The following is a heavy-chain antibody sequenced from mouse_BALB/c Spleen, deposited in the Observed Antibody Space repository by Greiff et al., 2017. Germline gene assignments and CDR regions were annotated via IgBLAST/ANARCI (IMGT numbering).Heavy chain of an antibody. J-gene: IGHJ2*01. V-gene: IGHV14-4*02. D-gene: IGHD1-1*01. CDR2: IDPENGDT. CDR1: GFNIKDYY. CDR3: NAYYYGSSYDFDY. Sequence: VQLKQSGAELVRPGASVKLSCTASGFNIKDYYMHWVKQRPEQGLEWIGWIDPENGDTEYAPKFQGKATMTADTSSNTAYLQLSSLTSEDTAVYYCNAYYYGSSYDFDYWGQGTTLTVSS.